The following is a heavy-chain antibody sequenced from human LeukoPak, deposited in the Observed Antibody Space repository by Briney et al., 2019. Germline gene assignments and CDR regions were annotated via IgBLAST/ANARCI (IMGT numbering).Heavy chain of an antibody. Sequence: ASVKVSCKASGYTFTSYGVSWVPQAPGQGLEWMGWISGYNGNTKYAQKVQGRVTMTTDTSTSTAYMEVRSLRSDDTAVYFCARYNDRDGTPDYWGQGTLVAVSS. CDR1: GYTFTSYG. J-gene: IGHJ4*02. CDR3: ARYNDRDGTPDY. D-gene: IGHD1-1*01. V-gene: IGHV1-18*01. CDR2: ISGYNGNT.